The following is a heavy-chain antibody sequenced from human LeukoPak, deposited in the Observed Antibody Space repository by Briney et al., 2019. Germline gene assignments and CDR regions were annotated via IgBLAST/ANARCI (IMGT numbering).Heavy chain of an antibody. CDR1: GFIYSHYG. CDR3: ARDAQRGFDYSNSLEY. Sequence: GGALRLSCAASGFIYSHYGMHWVRQAPGKGLEWVAVIWSDGSNRFYAGSVKGRFTISRDNSQNTLFLQMNSLRAEDTAMYYCARDAQRGFDYSNSLEYWGHGTLVTVSS. J-gene: IGHJ4*01. CDR2: IWSDGSNR. D-gene: IGHD4-11*01. V-gene: IGHV3-33*01.